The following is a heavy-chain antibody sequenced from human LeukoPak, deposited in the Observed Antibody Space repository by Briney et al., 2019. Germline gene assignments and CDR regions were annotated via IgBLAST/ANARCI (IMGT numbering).Heavy chain of an antibody. CDR2: INPNSGGT. CDR3: ARGFRLSAIEDWFDP. J-gene: IGHJ5*02. D-gene: IGHD2-2*02. CDR1: GYTFTDFY. V-gene: IGHV1-2*02. Sequence: ASVKVSCKASGYTFTDFYMHWVRQAPGQGLEWMGWINPNSGGTNYAQKFQGRVTMTSDTSISTAYMELSRLGSDDTAVYHCARGFRLSAIEDWFDPWGQGTLVTVSS.